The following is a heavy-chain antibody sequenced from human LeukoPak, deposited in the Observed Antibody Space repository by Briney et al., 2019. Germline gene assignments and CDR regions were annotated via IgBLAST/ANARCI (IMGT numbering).Heavy chain of an antibody. D-gene: IGHD3-10*01. CDR3: ARLIMVRGVYY. Sequence: ASVKVSCKASGYTFNSSYMHWVRQAPGQGLEWMGIINPSDDSTRYAQKFQGRVTMTKDTPTNTVYMHLSSLSSDDTAVYYCARLIMVRGVYYWGQGTLVTVSS. CDR2: INPSDDST. J-gene: IGHJ4*02. CDR1: GYTFNSSY. V-gene: IGHV1-46*02.